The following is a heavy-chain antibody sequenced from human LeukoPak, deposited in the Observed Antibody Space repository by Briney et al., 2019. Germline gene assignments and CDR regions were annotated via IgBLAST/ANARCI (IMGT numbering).Heavy chain of an antibody. CDR3: ARGLGDSSGYYYSDN. CDR2: LLPIFGTG. D-gene: IGHD3-22*01. Sequence: EASVKVSCKTSGGTFSTYAISWVRQAPGQGLEWMGGLLPIFGTGNYQHNFQGRVTITADESTGTAYMELSSLRSEDTAVYYCARGLGDSSGYYYSDNWGQGTLVTVSS. V-gene: IGHV1-69*13. J-gene: IGHJ4*02. CDR1: GGTFSTYA.